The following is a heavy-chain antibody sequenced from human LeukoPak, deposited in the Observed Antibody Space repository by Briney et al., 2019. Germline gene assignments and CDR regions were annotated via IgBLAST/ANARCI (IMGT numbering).Heavy chain of an antibody. D-gene: IGHD3-10*01. J-gene: IGHJ4*02. CDR3: ARGGRGTMVRGVDY. CDR2: IYTSGST. CDR1: GGSISSGSYY. Sequence: PSETLSLTCTVSGGSISSGSYYWSWIRQPAGKGLEWIGRIYTSGSTNYNPSLKSRVTISVDTSKNQFSLKLSSVTAADTAVYYCARGGRGTMVRGVDYWGQGTLVTVSS. V-gene: IGHV4-61*02.